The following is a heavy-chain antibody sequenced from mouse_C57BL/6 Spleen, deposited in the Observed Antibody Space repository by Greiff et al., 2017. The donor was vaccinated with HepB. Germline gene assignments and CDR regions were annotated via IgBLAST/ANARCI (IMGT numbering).Heavy chain of an antibody. CDR3: ARSRFDGFAY. CDR2: IHPNSGST. V-gene: IGHV1-64*01. J-gene: IGHJ3*01. CDR1: GYTFTSYW. Sequence: VQLQESGAELVKPGASVKLSCKASGYTFTSYWMHWVKQRPGQGLEWIGMIHPNSGSTNYNEKFKSKATLTVDKSSSTAYMQLSSLTSEDSAVYFCARSRFDGFAYWGQGTLVTVSA.